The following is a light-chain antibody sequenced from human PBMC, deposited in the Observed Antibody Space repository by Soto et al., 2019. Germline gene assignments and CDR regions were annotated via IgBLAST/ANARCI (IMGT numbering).Light chain of an antibody. CDR3: QQSYSTLFT. J-gene: IGKJ3*01. CDR2: AAS. Sequence: DIQMTQSPSSLSASVGDRVTITCRASQTIISHLNWYHQKPGRAPNLLIYAASSLQSGVPSRFSGSGSGTDFTLTISSLQPEDFATYYCQQSYSTLFTFGPGTKVEIK. V-gene: IGKV1-39*01. CDR1: QTIISH.